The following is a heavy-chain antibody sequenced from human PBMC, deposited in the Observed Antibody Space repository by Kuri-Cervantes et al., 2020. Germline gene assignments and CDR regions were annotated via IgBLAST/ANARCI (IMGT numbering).Heavy chain of an antibody. V-gene: IGHV4-38-2*02. D-gene: IGHD2-21*01. CDR3: ARHLANCGGDCYAGAFDI. CDR2: FYHSGNT. Sequence: GSLRLSCTVSTDSIRSPYYWGWIRQPPGKGLEWIGNFYHSGNTYYNPSLKSRVTISVDTSKNHFSLKMSSVTAADTAVYYCARHLANCGGDCYAGAFDIWGQGTMVTVSS. CDR1: TDSIRSPYY. J-gene: IGHJ3*02.